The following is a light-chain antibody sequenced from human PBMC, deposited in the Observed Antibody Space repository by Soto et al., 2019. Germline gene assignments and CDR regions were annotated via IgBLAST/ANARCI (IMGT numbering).Light chain of an antibody. CDR3: QEYYSAPLT. V-gene: IGKV1-27*01. CDR1: QDISNY. J-gene: IGKJ4*01. Sequence: DIQMTQSPSSLSASVGDRVTITCRARQDISNYLAWYQQKPGKVPKFLIYAASTLQSGVPSRFSGSGSGTDFTLSISTLQPEDVATYYGQEYYSAPLTFGGGTNVEIK. CDR2: AAS.